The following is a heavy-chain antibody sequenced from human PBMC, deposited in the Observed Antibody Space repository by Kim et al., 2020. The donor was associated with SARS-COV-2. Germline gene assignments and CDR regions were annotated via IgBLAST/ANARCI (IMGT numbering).Heavy chain of an antibody. CDR3: AKGSNSGYYDSSDY. CDR1: GFTFSSYA. CDR2: ISGSGGST. D-gene: IGHD3-22*01. V-gene: IGHV3-23*01. J-gene: IGHJ4*02. Sequence: GGSLRLSCAASGFTFSSYAMSWVRQAPGKGLEWVAAISGSGGSTYYADSVKGRFTISRDNSKNTLYLQMNSLRAEDTAVYYCAKGSNSGYYDSSDYWGQGTLVTVSS.